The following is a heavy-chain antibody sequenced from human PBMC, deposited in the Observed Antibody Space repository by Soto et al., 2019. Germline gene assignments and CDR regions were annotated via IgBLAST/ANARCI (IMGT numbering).Heavy chain of an antibody. J-gene: IGHJ4*02. Sequence: PSETLSLTCAVSGYSISSGYYWSWVRQPPRKGLEWIGTIFHSGKTYYNPSLKSRLTISVDTSKNQFSLKLSSVTAADTAVYYCARKYPPTYYFDYWGQGTLVTVSS. CDR1: GYSISSGYY. V-gene: IGHV4-38-2*01. CDR2: IFHSGKT. CDR3: ARKYPPTYYFDY. D-gene: IGHD1-26*01.